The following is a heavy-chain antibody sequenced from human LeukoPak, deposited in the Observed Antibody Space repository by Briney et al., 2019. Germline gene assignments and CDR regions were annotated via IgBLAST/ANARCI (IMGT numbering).Heavy chain of an antibody. J-gene: IGHJ4*02. CDR3: AREVGYCSGASCYSYFDY. CDR1: GGSISSSSYY. CDR2: IYYSGST. V-gene: IGHV4-39*02. Sequence: RASETLSLTCTVSGGSISSSSYYWGWIRQPPGKGLEWIGNIYYSGSTYYNPSLNSRVTISVDTSKNQFSLKLTSVTAADTAVYYCAREVGYCSGASCYSYFDYWGQGTLVTVSS. D-gene: IGHD2-15*01.